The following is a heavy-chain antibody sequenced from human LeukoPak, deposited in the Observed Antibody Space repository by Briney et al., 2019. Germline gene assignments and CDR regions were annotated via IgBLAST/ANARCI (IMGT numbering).Heavy chain of an antibody. CDR1: GFSFRSNW. CDR2: IKQDGSEK. CDR3: AGGSGYLITS. V-gene: IGHV3-7*01. D-gene: IGHD3-9*01. Sequence: GGSLRLSCAATGFSFRSNWMNWVRKAPGKGLEWLAIIKQDGSEKHYKGSVEGRFTISRDNAKNSLHLQMNSLRAEDTAVYYCAGGSGYLITSWGQGTLVTVSS. J-gene: IGHJ5*02.